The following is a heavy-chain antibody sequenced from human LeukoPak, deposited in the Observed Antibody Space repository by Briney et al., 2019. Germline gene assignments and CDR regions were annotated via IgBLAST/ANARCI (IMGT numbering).Heavy chain of an antibody. J-gene: IGHJ5*02. CDR1: GYTFTSYG. D-gene: IGHD4-17*01. V-gene: IGHV1-18*01. CDR3: ARSLGDYPRYRSNKFDP. Sequence: ASVKVSCRASGYTFTSYGISWVRQAPGQGLEWMGWISAYNGNTNYAQKLQGRVTMTTDTSTSTAYMELRSLRSDDTAVYCCARSLGDYPRYRSNKFDPWGQGTLVTVSS. CDR2: ISAYNGNT.